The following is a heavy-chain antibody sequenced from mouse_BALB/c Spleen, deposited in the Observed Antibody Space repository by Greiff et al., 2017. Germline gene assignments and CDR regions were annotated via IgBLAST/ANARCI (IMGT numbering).Heavy chain of an antibody. D-gene: IGHD2-1*01. CDR1: GYTFTEYT. CDR3: ARRGNPSYWYFDV. CDR2: INPNNGGT. V-gene: IGHV1-18*01. Sequence: EVKLVESGPELVKPGASVKISCKTSGYTFTEYTMHWVKQSHGKSLEWIGGINPNNGGTSYNQKFKGKATLTVDKSSSTAYMELRSLTSEDSAVYYCARRGNPSYWYFDVWGAGTTVTVSS. J-gene: IGHJ1*01.